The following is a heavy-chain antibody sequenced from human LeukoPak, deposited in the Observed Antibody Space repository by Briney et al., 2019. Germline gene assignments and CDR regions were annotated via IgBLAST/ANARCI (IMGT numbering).Heavy chain of an antibody. CDR2: ISSSSSYI. D-gene: IGHD3-22*01. J-gene: IGHJ4*02. CDR1: GFTFSSCA. V-gene: IGHV3-21*01. CDR3: ARVGYDSSGSLYYFDY. Sequence: GGSLRLSCAASGFTFSSCAMSWVRQAPGKGLEWVSSISSSSSYIYYADSVKGRFTISRDNAKNSLYLQMNGLRAEDTAVYYCARVGYDSSGSLYYFDYWGQGTLVTVSS.